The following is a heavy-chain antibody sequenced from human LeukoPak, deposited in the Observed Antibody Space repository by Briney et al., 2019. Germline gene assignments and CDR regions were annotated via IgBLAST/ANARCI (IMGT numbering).Heavy chain of an antibody. CDR1: GASISSTNNF. D-gene: IGHD1-26*01. Sequence: KSSETLSLTCTVSGASISSTNNFWGWIRQTPGKGLEWIATIYYSVSTYYNPSLQSRLTISVDKSKNQLSLKLYSVTAADTAFYYCARVIRIVGARGPSPGPVDYWGQGTLVTVSS. J-gene: IGHJ4*02. CDR2: IYYSVST. CDR3: ARVIRIVGARGPSPGPVDY. V-gene: IGHV4-39*01.